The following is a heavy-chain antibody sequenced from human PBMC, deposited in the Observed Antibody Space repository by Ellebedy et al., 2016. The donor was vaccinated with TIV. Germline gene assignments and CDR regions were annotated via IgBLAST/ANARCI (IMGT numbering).Heavy chain of an antibody. V-gene: IGHV3-30*03. CDR3: ASGVEYCSGGGCSGY. CDR1: GFTFSSYG. CDR2: ISYDGSNK. J-gene: IGHJ4*02. D-gene: IGHD2-15*01. Sequence: GESLKISXAASGFTFSSYGMHWVRQAPGKGLEWVAVISYDGSNKFYADSVEGRFTISRDNSKSTLYLQMNRLTTDDTAVYYCASGVEYCSGGGCSGYWGQGTLVIVSS.